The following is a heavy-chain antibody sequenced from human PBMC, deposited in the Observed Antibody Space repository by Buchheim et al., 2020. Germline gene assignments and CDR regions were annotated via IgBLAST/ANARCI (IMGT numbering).Heavy chain of an antibody. Sequence: EVQLVESGGGLVQPGGSLRLSCAASGFTFSSYSMNWVRQAPGKGLEWVSYISSSSSTIYYADSVQGRFTISRDNAKNSLYLQMNSRRAEDTAVYYWAGGGSGWTPYYYGMDVWGQGTT. CDR3: AGGGSGWTPYYYGMDV. V-gene: IGHV3-48*01. CDR2: ISSSSSTI. D-gene: IGHD6-19*01. J-gene: IGHJ6*02. CDR1: GFTFSSYS.